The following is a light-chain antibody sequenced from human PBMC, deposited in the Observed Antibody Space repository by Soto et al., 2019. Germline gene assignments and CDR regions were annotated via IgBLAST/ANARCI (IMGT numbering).Light chain of an antibody. CDR2: GAS. CDR1: QSVSSTY. CDR3: QQYGRSPPFT. J-gene: IGKJ2*01. Sequence: EIVLTQSPGTLSLSPGERATLSCRASQSVSSTYIAWYQQNPGQAPRLLIYGASNRATGIPDRFSGSGSGTDFTLTISRLEPEDFAVYFCQQYGRSPPFTFGQGTKVHI. V-gene: IGKV3-20*01.